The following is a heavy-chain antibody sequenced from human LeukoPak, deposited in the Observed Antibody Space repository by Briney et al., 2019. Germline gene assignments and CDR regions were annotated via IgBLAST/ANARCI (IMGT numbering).Heavy chain of an antibody. D-gene: IGHD2-21*01. CDR3: ARDEALLFDAFDI. J-gene: IGHJ3*02. CDR2: ISYDGSNK. CDR1: GFTFSSYG. Sequence: GGSLRLSCAASGFTFSSYGMHWVRQAPGKGLEWVAVISYDGSNKYYADSVKGRFTISRDNSKNTLYLQMNSLRAEDTAVYYCARDEALLFDAFDIWGQGTMVTVSS. V-gene: IGHV3-30*19.